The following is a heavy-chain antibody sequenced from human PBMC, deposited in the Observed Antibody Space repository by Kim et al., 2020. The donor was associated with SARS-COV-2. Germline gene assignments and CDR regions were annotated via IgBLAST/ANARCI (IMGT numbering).Heavy chain of an antibody. J-gene: IGHJ4*02. CDR2: IDNDGSTT. Sequence: GGSLRLSCEASGYIFSSYWMHWVRQVPGKGLVWVARIDNDGSTTTYAASVKGRFIISRDNARNTLYLQMNSLSVDDTAVYYCAREGTGFGELSYWGQGTLVAVSS. CDR1: GYIFSSYW. V-gene: IGHV3-74*03. CDR3: AREGTGFGELSY. D-gene: IGHD3-10*01.